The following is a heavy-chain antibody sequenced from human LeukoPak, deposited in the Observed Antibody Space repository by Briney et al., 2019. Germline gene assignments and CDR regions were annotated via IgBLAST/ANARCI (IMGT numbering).Heavy chain of an antibody. D-gene: IGHD2-2*01. CDR2: IRYDGSNK. V-gene: IGHV3-30*02. CDR1: GFTFSSYG. CDR3: ATDIVVVPAARGFDY. Sequence: GGSLRLSCAASGFTFSSYGMHWVRQAPGKGLEWVAFIRYDGSNKYYADSVKGRFTISRDNSKNTLYLQMNSLRAEDTAVYYCATDIVVVPAARGFDYWGQGTLVTVPS. J-gene: IGHJ4*02.